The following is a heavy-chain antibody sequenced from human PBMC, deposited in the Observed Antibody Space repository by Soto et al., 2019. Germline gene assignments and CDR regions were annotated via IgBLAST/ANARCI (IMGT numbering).Heavy chain of an antibody. CDR1: GFTFSDYY. D-gene: IGHD6-13*01. Sequence: QVQLVESGGGLVKPGGSLRLSCAASGFTFSDYYMSWIRQAPWKGLEWFSYIHSSSSYTNYADSVKGRFTISRDNAKESLYLQMNSLRAEDPAVYYCARIITAAGGRRYFDLWGRGTLVTVSS. CDR3: ARIITAAGGRRYFDL. V-gene: IGHV3-11*05. J-gene: IGHJ2*01. CDR2: IHSSSSYT.